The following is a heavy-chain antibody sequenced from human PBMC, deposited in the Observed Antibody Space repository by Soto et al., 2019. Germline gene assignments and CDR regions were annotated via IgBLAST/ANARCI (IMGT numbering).Heavy chain of an antibody. J-gene: IGHJ6*02. Sequence: PSETLSLTCSVSGGSISSNSYSWGWIRQPPGKGLEWIGYIYYSGITNYNPSLKSRVTISVDTSKNQFSLKLSSVTAADTAVYYCARYKSNYYYGMDVWGQGTTVTVSS. CDR3: ARYKSNYYYGMDV. V-gene: IGHV4-61*05. CDR1: GGSISSNSYS. D-gene: IGHD1-20*01. CDR2: IYYSGIT.